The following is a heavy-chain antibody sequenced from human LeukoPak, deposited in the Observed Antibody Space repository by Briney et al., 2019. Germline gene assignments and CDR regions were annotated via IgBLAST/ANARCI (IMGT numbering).Heavy chain of an antibody. J-gene: IGHJ4*02. CDR1: GGSISSYY. V-gene: IGHV4-59*08. D-gene: IGHD3-10*01. CDR3: MGYYGSGSYYTSDY. CDR2: IYYSGST. Sequence: SETLSLTCTVSGGSISSYYWNWIRQPPGKGLEWIGYIYYSGSTNYNPSLKSRVTISVDTSKNQFSLKLSSVTAADTALYYCMGYYGSGSYYTSDYWGQGTLVTVSS.